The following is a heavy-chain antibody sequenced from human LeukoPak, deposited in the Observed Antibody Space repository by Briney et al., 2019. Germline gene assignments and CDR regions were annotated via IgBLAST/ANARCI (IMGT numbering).Heavy chain of an antibody. V-gene: IGHV4-59*01. CDR2: IYYSGGT. CDR3: ARRVQMSSASATSNTWLAP. J-gene: IGHJ5*02. CDR1: GDSISSYY. Sequence: PSETLSLTCTVSGDSISSYYWNWIRQPPGKGLEWIGHIYYSGGTIYNPSLKSRVTISVDTAKNQFSLKLSSVTAADTAVYYCARRVQMSSASATSNTWLAPWGQGPLVSVSS. D-gene: IGHD3-10*01.